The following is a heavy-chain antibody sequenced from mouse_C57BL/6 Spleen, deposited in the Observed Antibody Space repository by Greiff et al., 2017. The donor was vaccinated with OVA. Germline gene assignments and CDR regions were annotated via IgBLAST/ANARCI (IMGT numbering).Heavy chain of an antibody. J-gene: IGHJ2*01. D-gene: IGHD1-1*01. CDR1: GYTFTSYW. CDR3: ASDYYGSRDFDY. V-gene: IGHV1-64*01. Sequence: QVQLQQPGAELVKPGASVKLSCKASGYTFTSYWMHWVKQRPGQGLEWIGMIHPNRGSPNYTEKFKSKAPLTVDKSSSTAYMQLSSLTSEDSAVYYCASDYYGSRDFDYWGQGTTLTVAA. CDR2: IHPNRGSP.